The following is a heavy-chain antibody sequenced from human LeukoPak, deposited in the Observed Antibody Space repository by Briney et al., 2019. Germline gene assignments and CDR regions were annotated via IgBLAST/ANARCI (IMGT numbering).Heavy chain of an antibody. CDR1: GGSISSYY. CDR2: IYYSGST. J-gene: IGHJ4*02. D-gene: IGHD3-22*01. Sequence: SETLSLTCTVSGGSISSYYWSWIRQPPGKGLEWIASIYYSGSTYYNPSLKSRVTISVDTSKNQFSLKLSSVTAADTAVYYCARASPLYYYDSSGYPFGYWGQGTLVTVSS. CDR3: ARASPLYYYDSSGYPFGY. V-gene: IGHV4-59*12.